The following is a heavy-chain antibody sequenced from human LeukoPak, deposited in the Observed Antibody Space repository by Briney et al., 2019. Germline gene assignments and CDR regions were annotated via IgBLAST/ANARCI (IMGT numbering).Heavy chain of an antibody. CDR1: GGTFNNSA. D-gene: IGHD4-17*01. Sequence: SVKVSCKPSGGTFNNSAISWVRQAPGQGLEWLGGIMPLFGTAVYAQKFQGRVTITKDESTRTVYLELTSLTSDDTAVYYCARDVHGDYGSGWFDPWGQGTLVSVSS. CDR2: IMPLFGTA. J-gene: IGHJ5*02. V-gene: IGHV1-69*05. CDR3: ARDVHGDYGSGWFDP.